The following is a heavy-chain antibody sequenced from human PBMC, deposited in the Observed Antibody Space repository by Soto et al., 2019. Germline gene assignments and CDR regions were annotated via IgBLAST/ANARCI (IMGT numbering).Heavy chain of an antibody. CDR2: INPATGAA. J-gene: IGHJ3*02. CDR1: GYPVTAYY. Sequence: QLHLVQSGAVVKKPGASVTVSCSASGYPVTAYYMHWVRQAPGRGLEWMGGINPATGAAKYTQTFRGRVTLTRDTSTGTVFKELSGLTSGDTAVFFWARGGGVGVAGSAAFDMWGQGTLVTVSS. D-gene: IGHD3-3*01. CDR3: ARGGGVGVAGSAAFDM. V-gene: IGHV1-2*02.